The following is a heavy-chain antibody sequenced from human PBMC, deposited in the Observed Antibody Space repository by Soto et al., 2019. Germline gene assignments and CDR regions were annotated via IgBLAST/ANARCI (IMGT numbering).Heavy chain of an antibody. D-gene: IGHD6-13*01. J-gene: IGHJ3*02. CDR1: GFTFSSYA. CDR3: AKGGIAAAGTRAFDI. Sequence: QVQLVESGGGVVQPGRSLRLSCAASGFTFSSYAMHWVRQAPGKGLEWVAVISYDGSNKYYADSVKGRFTISRDNSKNTPYLQMNSLRAEDTAVYYCAKGGIAAAGTRAFDIWGQGTMVTVSS. CDR2: ISYDGSNK. V-gene: IGHV3-30-3*01.